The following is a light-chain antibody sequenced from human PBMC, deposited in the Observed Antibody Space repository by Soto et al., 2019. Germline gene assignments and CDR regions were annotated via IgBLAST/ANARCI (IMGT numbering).Light chain of an antibody. CDR2: KAS. Sequence: DIKMTQSPSTLSGSVGDRVTITCRASQTSSSWLAWYQQKPGKAPKLLIYKASTLKSGVPSRFSGSGSGTEFTLTISSLQPDDFATYYCQHYNSYSEAFGQGTKVDIK. CDR1: QTSSSW. V-gene: IGKV1-5*03. J-gene: IGKJ1*01. CDR3: QHYNSYSEA.